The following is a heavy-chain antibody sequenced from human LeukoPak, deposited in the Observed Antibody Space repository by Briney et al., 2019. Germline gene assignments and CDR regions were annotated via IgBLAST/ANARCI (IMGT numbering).Heavy chain of an antibody. CDR2: IIPIFGTA. J-gene: IGHJ6*02. CDR3: ARAEVLESFGHNKHCMDV. D-gene: IGHD3-16*01. Sequence: SVKVSCKASGGTFSSYAISWVRQAPGQGLGWMGGIIPIFGTANYAQKFQGRVTITADESTSTAYMELSSLRSEDTAVYFCARAEVLESFGHNKHCMDVWGQGTTVIVSS. V-gene: IGHV1-69*13. CDR1: GGTFSSYA.